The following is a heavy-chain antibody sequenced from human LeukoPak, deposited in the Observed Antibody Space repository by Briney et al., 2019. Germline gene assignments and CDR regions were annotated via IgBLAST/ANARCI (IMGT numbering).Heavy chain of an antibody. V-gene: IGHV3-11*01. CDR2: ISSSGSTI. CDR3: STFESRHKLFGIWGQPLDY. CDR1: GFTFSDHY. Sequence: PGGSQRLSCAASGFTFSDHYMSWTRQAPGKGLEWVSYISSSGSTIYYADSVKGRFTISRDDSRNTLDLQMNSLKTEDTAIYYCSTFESRHKLFGIWGQPLDYWGQGILVTVSS. D-gene: IGHD3-3*01. J-gene: IGHJ4*02.